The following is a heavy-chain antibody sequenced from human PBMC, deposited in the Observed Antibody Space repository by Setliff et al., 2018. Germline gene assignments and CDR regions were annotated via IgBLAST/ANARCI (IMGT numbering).Heavy chain of an antibody. D-gene: IGHD3-22*01. V-gene: IGHV4-34*01. CDR3: AGGPYYFDSGDYAY. CDR2: INHNGDT. CDR1: GGSFSGYY. J-gene: IGHJ4*02. Sequence: SETLSLTCAVYGGSFSGYYWSWIRQPPGKGLEWIGEINHNGDTYFNPSLKSRVTISVDTSNHQFSLKLSSVTTADTAVYYCAGGPYYFDSGDYAYWGQGTLVTAPQ.